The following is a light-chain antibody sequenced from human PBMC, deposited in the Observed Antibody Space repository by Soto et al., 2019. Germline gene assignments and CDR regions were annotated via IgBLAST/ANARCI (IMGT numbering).Light chain of an antibody. CDR3: MENIQLPYT. Sequence: DLVLTQTPLSLSVTPGQPASISCKSSQSLLHRDGKTYLYWYLQKPGQPPHLLVYEVSNRFSGVPDRFSGSGSGTDFALKISRVEPEDVGVYYCMENIQLPYTFGQGTELEIK. J-gene: IGKJ2*01. CDR2: EVS. CDR1: QSLLHRDGKTY. V-gene: IGKV2D-29*01.